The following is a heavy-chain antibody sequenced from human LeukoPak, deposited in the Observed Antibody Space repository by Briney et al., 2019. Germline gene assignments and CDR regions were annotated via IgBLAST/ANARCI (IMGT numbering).Heavy chain of an antibody. CDR3: ARVPTVVTNIDY. D-gene: IGHD4-23*01. CDR2: INHSGST. V-gene: IGHV4-34*01. J-gene: IGHJ4*02. CDR1: GGSFSGYY. Sequence: SETLSLTCAVYGGSFSGYYWSWIRQPPGKGLEWIGEINHSGSTNYNPSLKSRVTISVDTSKNQFSLKLSSVTAADTAVYYCARVPTVVTNIDYWGQGTLVTVSS.